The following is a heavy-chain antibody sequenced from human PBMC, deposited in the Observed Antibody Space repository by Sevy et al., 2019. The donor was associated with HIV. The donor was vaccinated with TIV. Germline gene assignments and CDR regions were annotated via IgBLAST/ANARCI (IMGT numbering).Heavy chain of an antibody. CDR1: GFTFSSYS. CDR2: ISSSSSYI. V-gene: IGHV3-21*01. D-gene: IGHD2-15*01. CDR3: ARKGGMEYCSGGSCYPTGYYYYYGMDV. Sequence: GGSLRLSCAASGFTFSSYSMNWVRQAPGKGLEWVSSISSSSSYIYYADSVKGRFTISRDNAKNSLYLQMNSLRAEETAVYYCARKGGMEYCSGGSCYPTGYYYYYGMDVWGQGTTVTVSS. J-gene: IGHJ6*02.